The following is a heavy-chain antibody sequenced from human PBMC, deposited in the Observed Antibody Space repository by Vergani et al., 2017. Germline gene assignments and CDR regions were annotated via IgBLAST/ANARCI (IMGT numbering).Heavy chain of an antibody. CDR1: GFTFTSAA. CDR2: IVVGSGNT. D-gene: IGHD6-19*01. CDR3: AADAGYSSGWYYFDY. V-gene: IGHV1-58*01. Sequence: QMQLVQSGPEVKKPGTSVKVSCKASGFTFTSAAVQWVRQARGQRREWIGWIVVGSGNTNYAQKFQERVTMTRDMSTSTAYMELSSLRSEDTAVYYCAADAGYSSGWYYFDYWGQGTLVTVSS. J-gene: IGHJ4*02.